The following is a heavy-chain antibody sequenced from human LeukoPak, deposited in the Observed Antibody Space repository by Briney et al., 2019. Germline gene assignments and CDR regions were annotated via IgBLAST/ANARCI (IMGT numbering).Heavy chain of an antibody. CDR1: GYNFTDYY. Sequence: ASVKISCKVSGYNFTDYYMHWVQQAPGKGLEWMGLVDPEDGETIYAEKFQGRVTITADTSTDTAYMELSSLRSEDTAVYYCATAEGATTGEFDYWGQGTLVTVSS. J-gene: IGHJ4*02. D-gene: IGHD1-26*01. V-gene: IGHV1-69-2*01. CDR2: VDPEDGET. CDR3: ATAEGATTGEFDY.